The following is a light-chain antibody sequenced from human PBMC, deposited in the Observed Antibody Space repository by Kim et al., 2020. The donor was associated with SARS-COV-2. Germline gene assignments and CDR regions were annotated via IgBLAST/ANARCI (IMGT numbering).Light chain of an antibody. J-gene: IGLJ3*02. CDR2: DVS. CDR1: NNDVGGYNY. CDR3: TSYTRSDTWV. V-gene: IGLV2-14*03. Sequence: GQSVTISCTGTNNDVGGYNYVSWYQQQPSKAPKFMFYDVSKRPSGVSNRFSGSESGNTASLTISGLQAEDEADYYCTSYTRSDTWVFGGGTQLTVL.